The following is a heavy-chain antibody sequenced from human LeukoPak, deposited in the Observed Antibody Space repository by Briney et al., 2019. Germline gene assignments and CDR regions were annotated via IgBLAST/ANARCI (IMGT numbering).Heavy chain of an antibody. CDR1: GFTLSDHY. CDR3: VRIAGGNYYFDY. CDR2: SRGKANSYTT. D-gene: IGHD3-16*01. J-gene: IGHJ4*02. Sequence: GGSLRLTCAASGFTLSDHYMGWVRQAPGKGLEWVGRSRGKANSYTTAYAASVKGRFTVSRDDSKISMYLQMNSLKAEDTAVYYCVRIAGGNYYFDYWGQGTLVTVSS. V-gene: IGHV3-72*01.